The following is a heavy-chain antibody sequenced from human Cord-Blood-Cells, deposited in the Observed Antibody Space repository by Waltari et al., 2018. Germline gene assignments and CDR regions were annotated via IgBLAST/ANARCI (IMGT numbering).Heavy chain of an antibody. CDR3: ARTLYCSGGSCYYYGMDV. CDR1: GGTFSSYA. CDR2: IIPIFGTA. J-gene: IGHJ6*02. D-gene: IGHD2-15*01. Sequence: QVQLVQSGAEVKKPGSSVKVSCKASGGTFSSYAISWVRQAPGQGLEWMGGIIPIFGTANYAQKFQGRVTITADESTSTAYMELSSLRSEDTAVYYCARTLYCSGGSCYYYGMDVWGQGTTVTVSS. V-gene: IGHV1-69*01.